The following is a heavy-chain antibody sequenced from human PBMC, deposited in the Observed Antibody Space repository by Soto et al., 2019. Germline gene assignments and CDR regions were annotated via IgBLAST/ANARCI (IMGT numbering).Heavy chain of an antibody. V-gene: IGHV4-59*01. CDR1: GGSISSYY. D-gene: IGHD3-10*01. Sequence: SETLSLTCTVSGGSISSYYWGWIRQPPGKGLEWIGYIYYSGSTNYNPSLKSRVTISVDTSKNQFSLKLSSVTAADTAVYYCARGSGLYGLVIPFDYWGQGTLVTVSS. CDR2: IYYSGST. CDR3: ARGSGLYGLVIPFDY. J-gene: IGHJ4*02.